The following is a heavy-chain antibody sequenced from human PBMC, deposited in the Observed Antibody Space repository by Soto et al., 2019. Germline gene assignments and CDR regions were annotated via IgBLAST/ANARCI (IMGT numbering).Heavy chain of an antibody. CDR1: GFSFSDYY. D-gene: IGHD3-22*01. Sequence: EVQLVESGGGLVQPGGSLRLSCAASGFSFSDYYINWVRQAPGKGLEWVGRTRNKASSYTTDYAAFVKGRFTISRADSTNLIYLQMNSLKTEDTAVYYCAREGSSSGPDYEYWGQGTLVTVSS. CDR2: TRNKASSYTT. CDR3: AREGSSSGPDYEY. V-gene: IGHV3-72*01. J-gene: IGHJ4*02.